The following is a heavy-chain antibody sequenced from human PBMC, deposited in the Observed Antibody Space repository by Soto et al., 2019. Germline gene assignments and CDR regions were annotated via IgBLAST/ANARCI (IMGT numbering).Heavy chain of an antibody. V-gene: IGHV1-69*02. J-gene: IGHJ4*02. CDR2: IVPILDLI. D-gene: IGHD1-20*01. Sequence: QVQLVQSGAEVKKPGSSVKVSCQASGGTFGSQSFTWVRQAPGQGLEWMGRIVPILDLINYSQKFQDRVTITAYKSSSTAYMELSSLTHDDTALYYCARGAGSGLYNRKWGQGTLVTVSS. CDR3: ARGAGSGLYNRK. CDR1: GGTFGSQS.